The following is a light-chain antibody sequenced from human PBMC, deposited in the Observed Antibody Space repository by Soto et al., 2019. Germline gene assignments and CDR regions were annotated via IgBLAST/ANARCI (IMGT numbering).Light chain of an antibody. CDR3: QQSYSIPPLYT. CDR2: AAS. CDR1: QSLSSY. J-gene: IGKJ2*01. V-gene: IGKV1-39*01. Sequence: TQSPSSLSASIGDRVTITCRASQSLSSYLNWYQQKPGKAPKLLIYAASSLQSGVPSRFSGSGSGKDFTLTISTLQPEDFATYYCQQSYSIPPLYTFGQGTKLEIK.